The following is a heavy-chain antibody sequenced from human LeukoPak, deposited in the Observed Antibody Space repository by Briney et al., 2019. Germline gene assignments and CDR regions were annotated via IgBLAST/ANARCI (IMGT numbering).Heavy chain of an antibody. V-gene: IGHV4-34*01. CDR2: INPRGST. CDR3: ARHVAARGYYFDY. CDR1: GGSISSYY. D-gene: IGHD6-6*01. J-gene: IGHJ4*02. Sequence: PSETLSLTCTVSGGSISSYYWSWIRQPPGKGLEWIGEINPRGSTNYNPSPKSRVTISVDTSKNQFSLKLSSVTAADTAVYYCARHVAARGYYFDYWGQGTLVTVSS.